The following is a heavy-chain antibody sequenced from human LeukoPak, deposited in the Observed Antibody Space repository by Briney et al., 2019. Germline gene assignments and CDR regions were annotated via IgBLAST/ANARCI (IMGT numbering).Heavy chain of an antibody. J-gene: IGHJ4*02. V-gene: IGHV1-2*06. D-gene: IGHD3-22*01. CDR3: ARDPEYYYDSSGLDSGDDY. CDR2: INPNSGGT. Sequence: ASVKVSCKASGYTFTGYYMHWVRQAPGQGLEWMGRINPNSGGTNYAQKFRGRVTMTRDTSISTAYMELSRLRSDDTAVYYCARDPEYYYDSSGLDSGDDYWGQGTLVTVSS. CDR1: GYTFTGYY.